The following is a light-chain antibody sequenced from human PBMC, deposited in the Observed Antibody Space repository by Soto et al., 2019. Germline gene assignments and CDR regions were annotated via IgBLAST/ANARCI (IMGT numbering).Light chain of an antibody. J-gene: IGKJ1*01. CDR1: QDISYY. CDR3: QKYLSAPRT. V-gene: IGKV1-27*01. CDR2: GAS. Sequence: DIQMTQSPSSLSASVGDRVTITCRANQDISYYLAWYQQKQGKVPKLLIYGASTLQSGVPSRFSGSGSGTDFTLTISSLQPEDIATYYCQKYLSAPRTFGQGTKVEIK.